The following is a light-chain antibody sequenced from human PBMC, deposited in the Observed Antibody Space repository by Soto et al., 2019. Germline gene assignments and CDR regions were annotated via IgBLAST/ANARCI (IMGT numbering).Light chain of an antibody. Sequence: EIVLTQSPATLSLSPGERATLSCRASQGVSSYLAWYQQKPGQAPRLLIYDASNRATGIPARFSGSGPGTDFTLTISSLEPEDFAVYYCQQRSNWPYTFGQGTTLEIK. CDR3: QQRSNWPYT. CDR2: DAS. J-gene: IGKJ2*01. V-gene: IGKV3D-11*01. CDR1: QGVSSY.